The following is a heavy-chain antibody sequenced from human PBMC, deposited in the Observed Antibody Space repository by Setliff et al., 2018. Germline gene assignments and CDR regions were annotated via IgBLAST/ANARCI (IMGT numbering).Heavy chain of an antibody. CDR1: GGSISSGSYY. D-gene: IGHD4-17*01. Sequence: SETLSLTCTVSGGSISSGSYYWSWIRQPAGKGLEWIGRIYTSGSTNYNPSLKSRVTISVDTSKNQFSLKLSSVTAADTAVYYCARDFGDYRIGHGFDIWGQGTEVTV. CDR2: IYTSGST. CDR3: ARDFGDYRIGHGFDI. V-gene: IGHV4-61*02. J-gene: IGHJ3*02.